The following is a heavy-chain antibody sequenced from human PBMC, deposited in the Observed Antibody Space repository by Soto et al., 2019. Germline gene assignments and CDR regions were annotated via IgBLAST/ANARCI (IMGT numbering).Heavy chain of an antibody. CDR3: ARDPPNFYYYGMDV. CDR2: ISKSSTTI. J-gene: IGHJ6*02. Sequence: GVLVLSCIGAGCTLITYSMTWVRQARGKGLEWLSYISKSSTTINYADSVKGRFTISRDNAKNSVYLEMRSLRDEDSAVYYCARDPPNFYYYGMDVWGHGPTVTVSS. CDR1: GCTLITYS. V-gene: IGHV3-48*02.